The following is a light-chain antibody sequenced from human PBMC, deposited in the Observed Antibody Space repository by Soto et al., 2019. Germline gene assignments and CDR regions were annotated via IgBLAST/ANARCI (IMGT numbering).Light chain of an antibody. CDR2: EVS. V-gene: IGLV2-8*01. CDR3: SSYAGSNNLV. J-gene: IGLJ2*01. CDR1: SSDVGGFNY. Sequence: QSALTQPPSASGSPGQSVTISCTGTSSDVGGFNYVSWYQQHPGKAPKLTIYEVSKRPSGVPDRFSGSKSGNTASLTVSGLQAEDEADYYCSSYAGSNNLVVGGGTKLTVL.